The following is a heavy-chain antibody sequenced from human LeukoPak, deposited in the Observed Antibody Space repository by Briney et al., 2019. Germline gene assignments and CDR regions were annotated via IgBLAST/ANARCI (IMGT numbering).Heavy chain of an antibody. CDR2: ISSNGGST. Sequence: PGGSLRVSCAASGFSFSSYAMHWVRQAPGKGLEYVSGISSNGGSTYYANSVKGRFTISRDNSKNTLYLQMGSLRAEDMAVYYCARVSGSGTYFEYWGQGTLVTVSS. V-gene: IGHV3-64*01. J-gene: IGHJ4*02. D-gene: IGHD3-10*01. CDR1: GFSFSSYA. CDR3: ARVSGSGTYFEY.